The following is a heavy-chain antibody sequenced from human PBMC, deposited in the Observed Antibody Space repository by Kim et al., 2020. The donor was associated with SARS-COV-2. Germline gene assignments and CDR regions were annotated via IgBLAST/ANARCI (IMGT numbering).Heavy chain of an antibody. J-gene: IGHJ4*02. V-gene: IGHV3-15*01. Sequence: YAAPVKGGLTISRDDSKNTLDLQMNSLKTEDTAVYYCTTDQIQLWTLFDYWGQGTLVTVSS. CDR3: TTDQIQLWTLFDY. D-gene: IGHD5-18*01.